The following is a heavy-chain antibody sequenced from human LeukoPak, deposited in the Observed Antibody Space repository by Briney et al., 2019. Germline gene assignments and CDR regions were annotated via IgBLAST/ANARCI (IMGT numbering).Heavy chain of an antibody. CDR2: IYYSGST. CDR3: ARHEYRSGSYYFDY. CDR1: GGSISSSSYY. Sequence: SETLSLTCTVSGGSISSSSYYWGWIRQPPGKGLEWIGSIYYSGSTYYNPSLKSRVTISVDTSKNQFSLKLSSVTAADTAVYYCARHEYRSGSYYFDYWGQGTLVTVSS. J-gene: IGHJ4*02. V-gene: IGHV4-39*01. D-gene: IGHD3-10*01.